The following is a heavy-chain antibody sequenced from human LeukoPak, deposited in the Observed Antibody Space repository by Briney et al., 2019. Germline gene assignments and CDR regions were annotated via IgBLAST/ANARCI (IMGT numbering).Heavy chain of an antibody. J-gene: IGHJ4*02. Sequence: SVKVSCKAPGGTFSSYAISWVRQAPGQGLEWMGGIIPIFGTANYAQKFQGRVTITTDESTSTAYMELSSLRSEDTAVYYCARAPLCSSTSCYFAGPNYYFDYWGQGTLVTVSS. CDR1: GGTFSSYA. CDR2: IIPIFGTA. D-gene: IGHD2-2*01. CDR3: ARAPLCSSTSCYFAGPNYYFDY. V-gene: IGHV1-69*05.